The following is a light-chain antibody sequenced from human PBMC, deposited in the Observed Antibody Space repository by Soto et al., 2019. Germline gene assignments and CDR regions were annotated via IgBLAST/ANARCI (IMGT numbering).Light chain of an antibody. CDR1: QTISRH. Sequence: IQVTQSPSSLSASVGDRVIITCRASQTISRHLNWYQQKPGKAPNLLIYAASTLQSGVPSRFSGSGSGTEFTLTISSLQPEDVAAYYCQKYESSPLTFGQGTKVDIK. J-gene: IGKJ1*01. CDR3: QKYESSPLT. CDR2: AAS. V-gene: IGKV1-27*01.